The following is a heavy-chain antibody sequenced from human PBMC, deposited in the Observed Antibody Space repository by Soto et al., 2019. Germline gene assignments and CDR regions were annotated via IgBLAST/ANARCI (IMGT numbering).Heavy chain of an antibody. CDR1: GFTFSTYA. V-gene: IGHV3-23*01. J-gene: IGHJ6*02. CDR2: ISGSGAST. D-gene: IGHD6-13*01. Sequence: EVQLLESGGGLVQPGGSLRLSCAASGFTFSTYAMSWVRQAPGKGLEWVSGISGSGASTFYADSVKGRFTISRDNSKNTLYLQMNSLRAEDTAVYYCARDSSSWYGGGYGMDVWGQGTTVTVSS. CDR3: ARDSSSWYGGGYGMDV.